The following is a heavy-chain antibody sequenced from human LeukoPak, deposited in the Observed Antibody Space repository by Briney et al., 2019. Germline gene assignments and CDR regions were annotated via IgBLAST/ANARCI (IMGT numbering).Heavy chain of an antibody. CDR2: ISWDGGST. CDR1: GFTFDDYT. CDR3: AKGNMSYGLYFDY. J-gene: IGHJ4*02. Sequence: GGSLRLSCAASGFTFDDYTMHWVRQAPGKGLEWVSLISWDGGSTYYADSVKGRFTISRDNSKNSLYLQMNSLRTEDTALYYCAKGNMSYGLYFDYWGQGTLVTVSS. V-gene: IGHV3-43*01. D-gene: IGHD5-18*01.